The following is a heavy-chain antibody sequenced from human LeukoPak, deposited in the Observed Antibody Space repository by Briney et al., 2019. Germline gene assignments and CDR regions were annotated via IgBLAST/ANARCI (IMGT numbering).Heavy chain of an antibody. Sequence: PSETLSLTCTVSGGSIRSGNYYWSWIRQPAGKGLEWIGRINTRGSTNYNPSLKSRVTISVDTSKNQFSLKLSSVTAADTAVYYCARDIGAAAGSTGLLDYWGQGTLVTVSS. CDR1: GGSIRSGNYY. D-gene: IGHD6-13*01. CDR2: INTRGST. CDR3: ARDIGAAAGSTGLLDY. J-gene: IGHJ4*02. V-gene: IGHV4-61*02.